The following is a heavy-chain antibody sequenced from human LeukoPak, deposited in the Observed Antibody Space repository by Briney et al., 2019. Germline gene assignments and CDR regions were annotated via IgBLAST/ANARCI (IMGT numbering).Heavy chain of an antibody. J-gene: IGHJ4*02. CDR2: ISYDGSNK. V-gene: IGHV3-30*04. Sequence: PGRSLRLSCAASGFTFSSYAMHWVRQAPGKGLEWVAVISYDGSNKYYADSVKGRFTISRDNSKNTLYLQMNSLRAEDTAVYYCARHYYYDSSGYKFYFDYWGQGTLVTVSS. CDR3: ARHYYYDSSGYKFYFDY. CDR1: GFTFSSYA. D-gene: IGHD3-22*01.